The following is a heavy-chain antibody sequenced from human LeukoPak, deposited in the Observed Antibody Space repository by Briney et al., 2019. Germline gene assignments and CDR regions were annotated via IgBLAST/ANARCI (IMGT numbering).Heavy chain of an antibody. CDR2: VNGDGSST. V-gene: IGHV3-74*01. D-gene: IGHD3-22*01. CDR3: ARGNKSGKVVITTIPHDY. CDR1: GFTFSTYW. J-gene: IGHJ4*02. Sequence: GGSLRLSCAASGFTFSTYWMQWVRQTPGKELVWVSRVNGDGSSTAYADSVKGRFTISRDNAKNSLYLQMNSLRAEDTALYYCARGNKSGKVVITTIPHDYWGQGTLVTVSS.